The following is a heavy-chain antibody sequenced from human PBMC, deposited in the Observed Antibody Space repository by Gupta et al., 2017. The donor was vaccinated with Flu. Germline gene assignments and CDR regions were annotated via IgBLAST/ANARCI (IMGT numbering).Heavy chain of an antibody. Sequence: GKGLEWVSSMSSSSSYIYYADSVKGRFTISRDNAKNSLYLQMNSLRAEDTAVYYCARAIAARSGYYYYYMDVWGKGTTVTVSS. CDR2: MSSSSSYI. J-gene: IGHJ6*03. V-gene: IGHV3-21*01. CDR3: ARAIAARSGYYYYYMDV. D-gene: IGHD6-13*01.